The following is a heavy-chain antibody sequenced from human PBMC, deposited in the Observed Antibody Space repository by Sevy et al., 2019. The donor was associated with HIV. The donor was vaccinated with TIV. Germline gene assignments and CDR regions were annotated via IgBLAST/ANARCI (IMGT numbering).Heavy chain of an antibody. CDR2: IKSKNDGGTT. V-gene: IGHV3-15*01. CDR1: GFTFSNTW. D-gene: IGHD4-17*01. CDR3: TSMGWYGGFYF. Sequence: GGSLRLSCAASGFTFSNTWMSWVRQAPGKGLELVGRIKSKNDGGTTDYAAPVIGRFTISRDDSKNTLYLRMNSLKIEDTAVYYCTSMGWYGGFYFWGQGAMVTVSS. J-gene: IGHJ3*01.